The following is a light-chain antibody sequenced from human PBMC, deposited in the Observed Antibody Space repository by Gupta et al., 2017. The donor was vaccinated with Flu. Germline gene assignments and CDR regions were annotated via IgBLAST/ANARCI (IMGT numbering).Light chain of an antibody. J-gene: IGLJ3*02. V-gene: IGLV1-47*01. Sequence: QPPSASGTPGQRVTISCSGSSSNIGSNYVYWYQQLPGTAPKLLIYRNNQRPSGVPDRFSGSKSGTSASLAISGLRSEDEADYYCAAWDDSLGGWVFGGGTKLTVL. CDR1: SSNIGSNY. CDR2: RNN. CDR3: AAWDDSLGGWV.